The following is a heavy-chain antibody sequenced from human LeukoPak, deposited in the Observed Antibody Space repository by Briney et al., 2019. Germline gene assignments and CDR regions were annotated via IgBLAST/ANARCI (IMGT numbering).Heavy chain of an antibody. V-gene: IGHV3-48*03. J-gene: IGHJ4*02. D-gene: IGHD1-1*01. CDR1: GFTFSIHN. CDR3: AKVRTGHYFDY. Sequence: PGGSLRLSCAASGFTFSIHNMDWVRQAPGKGLEWISYINSGGDATHYADSVKGRFTISRDNAKNSLYMQMNSLTAEDTAVYYCAKVRTGHYFDYWGQGTLVTVSS. CDR2: INSGGDAT.